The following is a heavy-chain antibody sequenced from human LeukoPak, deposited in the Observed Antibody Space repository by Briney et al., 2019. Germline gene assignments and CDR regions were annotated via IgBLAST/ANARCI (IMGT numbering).Heavy chain of an antibody. CDR3: AKVRSGLLKDLDY. CDR1: GFTFSSYS. V-gene: IGHV3-21*04. CDR2: ISSSSSYI. D-gene: IGHD2-21*02. J-gene: IGHJ4*02. Sequence: PGGALRLCCAAPGFTFSSYSMNWGRQAPGKGLEWVSSISSSSSYIYYADSVKGRFTISRDNAKNSLYLQMNSLRADDTAVYYCAKVRSGLLKDLDYWGQGTLVTVSS.